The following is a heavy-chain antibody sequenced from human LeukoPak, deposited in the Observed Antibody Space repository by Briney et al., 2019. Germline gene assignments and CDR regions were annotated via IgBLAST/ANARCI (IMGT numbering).Heavy chain of an antibody. Sequence: GGSLRLSCAASGFTFSSYWMSWVRQAPEKGLEWVANIKQDGSEKYYVDSVKGRFTISGDNAKNSLYLQMNSLRAEDTAVYYCARDKIVGATYFDYWGQGTLVTVSS. CDR1: GFTFSSYW. CDR2: IKQDGSEK. CDR3: ARDKIVGATYFDY. V-gene: IGHV3-7*01. J-gene: IGHJ4*02. D-gene: IGHD1-26*01.